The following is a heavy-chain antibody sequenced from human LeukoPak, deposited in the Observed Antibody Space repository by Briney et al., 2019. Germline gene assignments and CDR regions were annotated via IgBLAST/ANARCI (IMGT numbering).Heavy chain of an antibody. CDR2: IYSGGST. CDR3: ARDRGSGWKRYFDY. CDR1: GVTVSSNY. D-gene: IGHD6-19*01. J-gene: IGHJ4*02. Sequence: GGSLRLCCAASGVTVSSNYMSWVRQPTGKGLDWVSVIYSGGSTYYADSVKGRFTISRDNSKNTLYLQMNSLRAEDTAVYYCARDRGSGWKRYFDYWGQGTLVTVSS. V-gene: IGHV3-66*02.